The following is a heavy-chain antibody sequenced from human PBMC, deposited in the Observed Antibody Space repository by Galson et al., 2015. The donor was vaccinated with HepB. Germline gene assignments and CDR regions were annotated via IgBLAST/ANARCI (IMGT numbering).Heavy chain of an antibody. V-gene: IGHV3-53*01. CDR3: AKLVWPVRGAFDI. Sequence: SLRLSCAASGFTVSSNYMSWVRQAPGKGLEWVSVIYSGGSTYYADSVKGRFTISRDNSKNTLYLQMNSLRAEDTAVYYCAKLVWPVRGAFDIWGQGTMVTVSS. J-gene: IGHJ3*02. D-gene: IGHD3-10*01. CDR1: GFTVSSNY. CDR2: IYSGGST.